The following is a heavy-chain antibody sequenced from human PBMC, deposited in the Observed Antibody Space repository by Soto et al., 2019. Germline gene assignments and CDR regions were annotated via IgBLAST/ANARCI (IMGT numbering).Heavy chain of an antibody. J-gene: IGHJ6*02. Sequence: PSETLSLTCTVSGGSISSGDYYWSWIRQPPGKGLEWIGYIYYSGSTYYNPSLKSRVTISVDTSKNQFSLKLSSVTAADTAVYYCARALSRGASSGWFYYYYYGMDVWGQGITVTVYS. CDR2: IYYSGST. D-gene: IGHD6-19*01. CDR3: ARALSRGASSGWFYYYYYGMDV. CDR1: GGSISSGDYY. V-gene: IGHV4-30-4*01.